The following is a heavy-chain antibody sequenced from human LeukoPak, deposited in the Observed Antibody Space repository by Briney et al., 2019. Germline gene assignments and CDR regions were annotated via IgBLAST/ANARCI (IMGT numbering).Heavy chain of an antibody. CDR3: ARQKDAFWSGYHNYFDY. J-gene: IGHJ4*02. D-gene: IGHD3-3*01. CDR2: IYYGGST. Sequence: PSETLSLTCTVSGGSISSYYWSWIRQPPGKGLEWIGYIYYGGSTNYNPSLKSRVTISVDTSKNQFSLKLSSVTAADTAVYYCARQKDAFWSGYHNYFDYWGQGTLVTVSS. V-gene: IGHV4-59*08. CDR1: GGSISSYY.